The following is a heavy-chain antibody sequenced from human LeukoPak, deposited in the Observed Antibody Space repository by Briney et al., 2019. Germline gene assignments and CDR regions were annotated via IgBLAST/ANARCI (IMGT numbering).Heavy chain of an antibody. CDR2: IYYKGNT. D-gene: IGHD3-10*01. Sequence: SETLSLTCTASGGTISSFYWSWIRQPPGKGLEGIGYIYYKGNTNYSPSLTSRVTISLDTSKNQFSLKLSSLTAADTAVYYCARSYSAGSYYSPFDPWGQGTLVTVSS. CDR3: ARSYSAGSYYSPFDP. V-gene: IGHV4-59*01. CDR1: GGTISSFY. J-gene: IGHJ5*02.